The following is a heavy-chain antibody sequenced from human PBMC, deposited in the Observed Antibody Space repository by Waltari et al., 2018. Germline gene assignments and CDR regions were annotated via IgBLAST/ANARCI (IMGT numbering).Heavy chain of an antibody. CDR2: ISYEGSNK. D-gene: IGHD1-26*01. V-gene: IGHV3-30*01. CDR3: ARGGSYYPIPYYFDY. Sequence: QVQLVESGGGVVQPGRSLRLSCAASGFTFSSYAMHWVRQAPGKGLEWVAVISYEGSNKYYADPVKGRFTISRDNSKNTLYLQMNSLRAEDTAVYYCARGGSYYPIPYYFDYWGQGTLVTVSS. CDR1: GFTFSSYA. J-gene: IGHJ4*02.